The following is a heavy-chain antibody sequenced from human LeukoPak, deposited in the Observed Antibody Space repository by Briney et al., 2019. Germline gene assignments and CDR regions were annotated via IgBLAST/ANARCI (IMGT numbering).Heavy chain of an antibody. CDR1: GFTFTSYD. CDR2: ISSSDTQV. V-gene: IGHV3-21*01. J-gene: IGHJ4*02. D-gene: IGHD3-10*01. Sequence: GTSLRLSCAASGFTFTSYDMNWVRQAPGKGLEWLSLISSSDTQVYYADSVKGRFTISGDNAKKTLYLQMNSLRAEDTAVYYCAREQLLRGIDYWGQGTRVTVSS. CDR3: AREQLLRGIDY.